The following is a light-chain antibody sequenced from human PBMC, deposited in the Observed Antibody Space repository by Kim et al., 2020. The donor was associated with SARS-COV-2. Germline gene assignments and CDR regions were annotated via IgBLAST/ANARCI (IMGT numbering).Light chain of an antibody. CDR1: SLRSYY. CDR2: GKN. CDR3: NSRDSSDNPVV. J-gene: IGLJ2*01. Sequence: ALEQTVRITCQGDSLRSYYASWYQQKPGQAPVLVIYGKNNRPSGIPDRFSGSSSGNTASLTITGAQAEDAADYYCNSRDSSDNPVVFGGGTQLTVL. V-gene: IGLV3-19*01.